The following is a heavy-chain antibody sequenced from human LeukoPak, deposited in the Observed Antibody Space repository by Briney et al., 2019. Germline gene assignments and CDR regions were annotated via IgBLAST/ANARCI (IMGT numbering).Heavy chain of an antibody. CDR3: ARGAGIAAAVNWYFDL. D-gene: IGHD6-13*01. Sequence: GGSLRLSCAASGFTFSNYGMRWVRQAPGKGLEWVALTSYDGSNTYYADSVKGRFTISRDNSKNTLYLQMNSLRAEDTAVYYCARGAGIAAAVNWYFDLWGRGTLVTVSS. J-gene: IGHJ2*01. CDR1: GFTFSNYG. V-gene: IGHV3-30*03. CDR2: TSYDGSNT.